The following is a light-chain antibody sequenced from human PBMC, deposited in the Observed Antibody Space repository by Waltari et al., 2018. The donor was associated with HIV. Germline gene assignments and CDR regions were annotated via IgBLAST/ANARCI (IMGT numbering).Light chain of an antibody. Sequence: EIVLTQSPATLSLSPGQGATLPCRDSHSITKYVDWYHQKPGQAPRLLIYEASIRPTCIPARFSGSGSGTDFTLTISSLEPEDFALYYCQHRSNWPPFTFGPGTKVEIK. CDR1: HSITKY. CDR2: EAS. V-gene: IGKV3-11*01. CDR3: QHRSNWPPFT. J-gene: IGKJ3*01.